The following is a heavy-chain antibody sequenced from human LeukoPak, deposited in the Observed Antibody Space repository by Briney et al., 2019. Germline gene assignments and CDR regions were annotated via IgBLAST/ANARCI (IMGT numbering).Heavy chain of an antibody. Sequence: PSETLSLTCAVSGGSISSNNWWSWVRQPPGKGLEWIGEIYNSGSTIYNPSLKSRVTISVDTSKNQFSLNLISVTAADTAVYYCVRAYDYWGQGTLVTVSS. CDR3: VRAYDY. CDR1: GGSISSNNW. CDR2: IYNSGST. J-gene: IGHJ4*02. V-gene: IGHV4-4*02.